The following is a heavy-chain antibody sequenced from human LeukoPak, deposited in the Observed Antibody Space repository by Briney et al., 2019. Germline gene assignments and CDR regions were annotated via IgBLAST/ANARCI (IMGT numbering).Heavy chain of an antibody. D-gene: IGHD3-3*01. V-gene: IGHV3-48*03. CDR2: ISSSGSTL. J-gene: IGHJ5*02. Sequence: SGGSLRLSCAASGFTFSSYEMNWVRQAPGKGLEWVSYISSSGSTLYYADSVKGRFTISRDNAKNSLYLQMNSLRAEDTAVYYCARGLVKDFWSGYNWFDPWGQGTLVTVSS. CDR3: ARGLVKDFWSGYNWFDP. CDR1: GFTFSSYE.